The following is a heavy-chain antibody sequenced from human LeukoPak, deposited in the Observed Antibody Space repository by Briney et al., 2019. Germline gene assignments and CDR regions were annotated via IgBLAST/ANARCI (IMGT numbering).Heavy chain of an antibody. CDR1: GYSISSGYY. V-gene: IGHV4-38-2*02. Sequence: TSETLSLTCTVSGYSISSGYYWGWIRQSPGKGMEWIGSIYHSGSTYHNPSLKSRVTISVDTSKNQFSLKLSSVTAADTAVYYCAREQSSGSYYYYYYYMDVWGKGTTVTVSS. CDR2: IYHSGST. D-gene: IGHD1-26*01. J-gene: IGHJ6*03. CDR3: AREQSSGSYYYYYYYMDV.